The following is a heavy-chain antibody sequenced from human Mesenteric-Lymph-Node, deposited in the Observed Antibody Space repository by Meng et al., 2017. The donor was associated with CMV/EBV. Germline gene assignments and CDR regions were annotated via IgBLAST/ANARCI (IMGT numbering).Heavy chain of an antibody. V-gene: IGHV2-5*01. J-gene: IGHJ2*01. D-gene: IGHD2/OR15-2a*01. CDR3: AHRPPIALTFCIGTTCPHYWYFDL. CDR1: G. Sequence: GGGWFRQTPGKAMEWLALIYWNDEERYSPSLKNRLTITKDTSKIQVVLTMTNMNPVDTATYYCAHRPPIALTFCIGTTCPHYWYFDLWGPGTLVTVSS. CDR2: IYWNDEE.